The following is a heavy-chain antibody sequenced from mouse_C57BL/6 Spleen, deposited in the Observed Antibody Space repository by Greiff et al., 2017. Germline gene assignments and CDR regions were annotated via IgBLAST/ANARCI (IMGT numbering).Heavy chain of an antibody. Sequence: VQLKESGGGLVKPGGSLKLSCAASGFTFSSYAMSWVRQTPEKRLEWVATISDGGSYTYYPDNVKGRFTISRDNAKNNLYLQMSHLKSEDTAMCDCARGGYDKGAWFAYWGQGALVTVSA. CDR3: ARGGYDKGAWFAY. CDR2: ISDGGSYT. V-gene: IGHV5-4*01. CDR1: GFTFSSYA. J-gene: IGHJ3*01. D-gene: IGHD2-2*01.